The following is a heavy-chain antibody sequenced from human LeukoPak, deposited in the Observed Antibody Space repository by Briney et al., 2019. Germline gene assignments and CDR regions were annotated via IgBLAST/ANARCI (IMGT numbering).Heavy chain of an antibody. Sequence: ASVKVACKASGYTFTDYYLHWVRQAPGQGLEWMGWINPKTGGTKYAQKFQGRVTMTRDTSISTAYMELSRLRFDDTAVYYCTKDQGYTSGWYAGPDYWGQGTLVTVSS. CDR1: GYTFTDYY. D-gene: IGHD6-19*01. J-gene: IGHJ4*02. CDR3: TKDQGYTSGWYAGPDY. V-gene: IGHV1-2*02. CDR2: INPKTGGT.